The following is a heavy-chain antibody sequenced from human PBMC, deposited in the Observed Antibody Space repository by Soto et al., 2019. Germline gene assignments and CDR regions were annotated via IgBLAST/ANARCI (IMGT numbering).Heavy chain of an antibody. V-gene: IGHV1-3*01. CDR3: AREFPFWSGKKRPGGMDV. Sequence: ASVKVSCKASGYTFTSYAMHWVRQAPGQRLEWMGWINAGNGNTKYSQKFQGRVTITRDTSASTAYMELSSLRSEDTAVYYCAREFPFWSGKKRPGGMDVRGQGTTVTVSS. D-gene: IGHD3-3*01. CDR1: GYTFTSYA. J-gene: IGHJ6*02. CDR2: INAGNGNT.